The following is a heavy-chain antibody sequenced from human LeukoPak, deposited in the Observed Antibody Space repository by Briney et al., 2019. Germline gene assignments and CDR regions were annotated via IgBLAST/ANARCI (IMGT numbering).Heavy chain of an antibody. CDR2: INPNSGGT. CDR3: ARDNGGSWPYYFDY. D-gene: IGHD2-15*01. CDR1: GYTFTGSY. V-gene: IGHV1-2*02. Sequence: GASVKVSCKASGYTFTGSYMHWVRQAPGQGLEWMGWINPNSGGTNYAQKFQGRVTMTRDTSISTAYMELSRLRSDDTTVYYCARDNGGSWPYYFDYWGQGTRVTVSS. J-gene: IGHJ4*02.